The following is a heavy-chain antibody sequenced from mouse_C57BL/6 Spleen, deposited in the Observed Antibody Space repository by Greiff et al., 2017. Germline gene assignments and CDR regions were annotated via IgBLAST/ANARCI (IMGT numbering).Heavy chain of an antibody. Sequence: VQLQQSGPELVKPGDSVKISCKASGYSFTGYFMNWVMQSHGKSLEWIGRINPYNGDTLYNQKFKGKATLTVDKSSSTAHMELRSLTSEDSAVYYCARGDYDYDGYYFDYWGQGTTLTVSS. D-gene: IGHD2-4*01. CDR3: ARGDYDYDGYYFDY. V-gene: IGHV1-20*01. J-gene: IGHJ2*01. CDR2: INPYNGDT. CDR1: GYSFTGYF.